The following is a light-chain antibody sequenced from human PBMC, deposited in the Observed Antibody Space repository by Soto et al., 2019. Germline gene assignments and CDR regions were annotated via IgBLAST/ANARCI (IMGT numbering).Light chain of an antibody. CDR3: QQYGSSRWT. CDR2: GAS. V-gene: IGKV3-20*01. J-gene: IGKJ1*01. Sequence: EIVLTQSPGTLSLSPGERATLSCRASQSVSSSYLAWYQQKPGQAPRLLIYGASSRATGIAARFSGSGSGTDFTLTISRLEPEDFAVYYCQQYGSSRWTFGQVTKVDIK. CDR1: QSVSSSY.